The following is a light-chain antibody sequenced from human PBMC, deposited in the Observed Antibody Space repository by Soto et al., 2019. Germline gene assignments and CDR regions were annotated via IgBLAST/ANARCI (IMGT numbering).Light chain of an antibody. CDR1: SGHSSRA. Sequence: QSVLTQSPSASASLGTSVKLTCTLGSGHSSRAIAWHQQQPGKGPRYLMKVNSDGSHIKGDGIPDRFSGSSSGPERYLTISRVQSEDETDYYCQTWGTGIRVFGGGTKLTVL. V-gene: IGLV4-69*01. J-gene: IGLJ3*02. CDR3: QTWGTGIRV. CDR2: VNSDGSH.